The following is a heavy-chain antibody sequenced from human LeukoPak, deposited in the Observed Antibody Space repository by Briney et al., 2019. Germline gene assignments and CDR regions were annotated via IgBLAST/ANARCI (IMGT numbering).Heavy chain of an antibody. CDR1: GYTLTELS. CDR3: VKDQFSTIATRPQGY. Sequence: ASVKVSCKVSGYTLTELSMHWVRQAPGKGLEWMGGFDPEDGETIYAQKFQGRVTMTEDTSTDTAYMELSSLRSEDTAVYYCVKDQFSTIATRPQGYWGQGTLVTVSS. CDR2: FDPEDGET. J-gene: IGHJ4*02. V-gene: IGHV1-24*01. D-gene: IGHD6-6*01.